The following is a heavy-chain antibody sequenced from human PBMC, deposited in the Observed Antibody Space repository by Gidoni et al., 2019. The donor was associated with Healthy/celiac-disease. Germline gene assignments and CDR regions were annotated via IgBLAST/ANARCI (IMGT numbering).Heavy chain of an antibody. J-gene: IGHJ4*02. D-gene: IGHD3-10*01. CDR2: IFSNDEK. CDR3: ARISSGDRPFDY. CDR1: GFPLSNARMG. V-gene: IGHV2-26*01. Sequence: QVTLKEPGPVLVKHTETLTLTCTVSGFPLSNARMGVSWIRQPPGKALEWLAHIFSNDEKSYSTSLKSRLTISKDTSKSQVVLTMTNMDPVDTATYYCARISSGDRPFDYWGQGTLVTVSS.